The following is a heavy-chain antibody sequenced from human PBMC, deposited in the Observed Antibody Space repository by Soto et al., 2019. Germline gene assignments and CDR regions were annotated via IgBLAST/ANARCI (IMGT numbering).Heavy chain of an antibody. D-gene: IGHD6-6*01. Sequence: QVQLQQWGAGLLKPSETLSLTCAVYGGSFSGYYWSWIRQPPGKGLEWIGEINHSGSTNYNPSLKSRVTISVDTSKNQFSLKLSSVTAADTAVYYCARGARSSTHYYYYHYMDVWGKGTTVTVSS. CDR3: ARGARSSTHYYYYHYMDV. CDR1: GGSFSGYY. J-gene: IGHJ6*03. V-gene: IGHV4-34*01. CDR2: INHSGST.